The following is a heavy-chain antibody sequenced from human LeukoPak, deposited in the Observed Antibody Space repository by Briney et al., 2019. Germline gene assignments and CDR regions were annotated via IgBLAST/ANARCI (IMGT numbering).Heavy chain of an antibody. D-gene: IGHD6-19*01. CDR3: ATDWYSTGYYVH. CDR1: GFTFSSYA. Sequence: PGGSLRLSCAASGFTFSSYAMSWVRQAPGKGLEWVSAISGSGGSTYYADSMKGRFAISRDNSKNTLYLQMNSLRAEDTAVYYCATDWYSTGYYVHWGQGTLVTVSS. J-gene: IGHJ4*02. CDR2: ISGSGGST. V-gene: IGHV3-23*01.